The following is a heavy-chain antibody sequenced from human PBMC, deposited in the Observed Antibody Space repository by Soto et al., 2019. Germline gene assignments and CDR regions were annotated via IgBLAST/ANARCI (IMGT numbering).Heavy chain of an antibody. D-gene: IGHD3-22*01. CDR2: IYPGDSDT. V-gene: IGHV5-51*01. J-gene: IGHJ5*02. CDR3: ARLYYYDSSGLHNWFDP. CDR1: GYSFTSYW. Sequence: PGESLKISCKGSGYSFTSYWIGWVRQMPGKGLEWIGIIYPGDSDTRYSPSFQGQVTISADKSISTAYLQWSSLKASDTAMYYCARLYYYDSSGLHNWFDPWGQGTLVTVSS.